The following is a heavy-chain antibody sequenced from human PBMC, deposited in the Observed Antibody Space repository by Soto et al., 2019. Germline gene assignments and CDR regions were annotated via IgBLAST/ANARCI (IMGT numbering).Heavy chain of an antibody. CDR2: VHYSGTT. D-gene: IGHD6-13*01. CDR1: SGSISSSAYY. Sequence: QLQLQESGPGLVKSSETLSLTCTVSSGSISSSAYYWGWIRQPPGKGLEWVGTVHYSGTTYYNPSLKSRVPISVDTSQNQFSLKLTSVTAADTAVYYCARLRAAAGPLDYWGQGTLVTVSS. V-gene: IGHV4-39*01. J-gene: IGHJ4*02. CDR3: ARLRAAAGPLDY.